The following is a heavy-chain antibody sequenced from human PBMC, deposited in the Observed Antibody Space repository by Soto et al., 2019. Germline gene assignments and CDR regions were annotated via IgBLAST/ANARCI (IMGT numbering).Heavy chain of an antibody. Sequence: PSETLSLTCNVGGDSIKTHYWSWIRQAPGKGLEWIGYIYYSGSTLYNPSLKRRVTISADTAKNQFSLRLPSLTAADTAVYYCASGWMAAFDNWGQRTLVTVSS. CDR3: ASGWMAAFDN. J-gene: IGHJ4*02. CDR2: IYYSGST. V-gene: IGHV4-59*11. CDR1: GDSIKTHY. D-gene: IGHD2-2*03.